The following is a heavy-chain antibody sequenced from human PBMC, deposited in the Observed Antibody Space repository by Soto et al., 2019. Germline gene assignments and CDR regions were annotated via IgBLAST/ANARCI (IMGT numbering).Heavy chain of an antibody. Sequence: GGSPRLSCAASGFTFSSYAMSWVRQAPGKGLEWVSAISGSGGSTYYADSVKGRFTISRDNSKNTLYLQMNSLRAEDTAVYYCAKGLRGDMMGHYYFDYWGQGTLVTVSS. V-gene: IGHV3-23*01. CDR1: GFTFSSYA. CDR3: AKGLRGDMMGHYYFDY. D-gene: IGHD3-10*01. CDR2: ISGSGGST. J-gene: IGHJ4*02.